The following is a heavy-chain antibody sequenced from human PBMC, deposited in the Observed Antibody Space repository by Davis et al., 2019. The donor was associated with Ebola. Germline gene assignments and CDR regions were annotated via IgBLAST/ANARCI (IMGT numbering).Heavy chain of an antibody. V-gene: IGHV3-23*01. Sequence: GGSLRLSCAASGFTFSSYAMSWVRQAPGKGLEWVSGISRSGGSTYYADSVKGRFTISRDNSKNTLYLQMNSLRAEDTAVYYCAKRLLWFGDLPEYYFDYWGQGTLVTVSS. CDR1: GFTFSSYA. D-gene: IGHD3-10*01. CDR3: AKRLLWFGDLPEYYFDY. CDR2: ISRSGGST. J-gene: IGHJ4*02.